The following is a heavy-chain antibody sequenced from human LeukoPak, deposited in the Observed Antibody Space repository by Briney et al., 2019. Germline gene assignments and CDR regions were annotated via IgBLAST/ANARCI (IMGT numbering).Heavy chain of an antibody. CDR1: GYTLTDLS. V-gene: IGHV1-24*01. J-gene: IGHJ5*02. CDR3: ATSQRVRGVTGGFDP. CDR2: FDPEDGET. Sequence: ASVKVSCKVSGYTLTDLSMHWVRQAPGRGHERKGGFDPEDGETIYAQKFQGRVTMTEDTSTDTAYMELSSLRSEDTAVYYCATSQRVRGVTGGFDPWGQGTLVTVSS. D-gene: IGHD3-10*01.